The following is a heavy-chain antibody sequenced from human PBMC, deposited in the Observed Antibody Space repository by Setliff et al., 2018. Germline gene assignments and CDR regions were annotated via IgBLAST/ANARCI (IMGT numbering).Heavy chain of an antibody. CDR2: FHTGGAT. J-gene: IGHJ4*02. Sequence: TLSLTCSVPGGSISSGGFYWSWIRQSAGRGLEWIGHFHTGGATDYNLSLKSRVTISSDTSKNQFSLQLNSVTATDTAVYYCARGRLLYVGDSHYFDIWGQGTLVTVSS. CDR3: ARGRLLYVGDSHYFDI. D-gene: IGHD4-17*01. CDR1: GGSISSGGFY. V-gene: IGHV4-61*09.